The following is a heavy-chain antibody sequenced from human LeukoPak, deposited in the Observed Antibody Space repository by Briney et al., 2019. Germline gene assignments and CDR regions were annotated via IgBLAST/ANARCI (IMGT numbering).Heavy chain of an antibody. CDR3: ARDRGYTYGHPLDY. Sequence: GGSLRLSCAASGFTFSTYVIHWVRQAPGKGLDGVALIWHDGSNKYYGDSVKDRFTISRDNSKNTLYLQMDSLRDEDTAVYYCARDRGYTYGHPLDYWGQGTLVTVSS. V-gene: IGHV3-33*01. J-gene: IGHJ4*02. D-gene: IGHD5-18*01. CDR1: GFTFSTYV. CDR2: IWHDGSNK.